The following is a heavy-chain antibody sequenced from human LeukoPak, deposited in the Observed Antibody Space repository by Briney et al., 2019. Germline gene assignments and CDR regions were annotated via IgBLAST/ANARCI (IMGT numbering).Heavy chain of an antibody. CDR2: ISSSSSYI. CDR1: GFNLNAHN. CDR3: ARTDGPGGV. Sequence: GSLRLSRAASGFNLNAHNKNWVPQGPGKGAEWVSSISSSSSYIYYADSVKGRFTISRDNAKNSLYLQMNSLRAEDTAVYYCARTDGPGGVWGQGTTVTVSS. J-gene: IGHJ6*02. D-gene: IGHD3-10*01. V-gene: IGHV3-21*01.